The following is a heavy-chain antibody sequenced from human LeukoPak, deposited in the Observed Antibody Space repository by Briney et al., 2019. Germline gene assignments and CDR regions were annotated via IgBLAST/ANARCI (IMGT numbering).Heavy chain of an antibody. J-gene: IGHJ4*02. CDR1: GFTFSSYS. V-gene: IGHV3-21*04. D-gene: IGHD6-6*01. Sequence: GGSLRLSCAASGFTFSSYSMNWVRQAPGKGLEWVSSISSSSSYIYYADSVKGRFTISRDNSKNTLFLQMNSLRADDTAVYYCAKDHAVSPRIEAPRGIDYWGQGTLVTVSS. CDR2: ISSSSSYI. CDR3: AKDHAVSPRIEAPRGIDY.